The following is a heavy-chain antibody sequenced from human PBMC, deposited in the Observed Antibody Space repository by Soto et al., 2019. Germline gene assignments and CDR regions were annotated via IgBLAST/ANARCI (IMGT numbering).Heavy chain of an antibody. CDR2: IHYSGTT. CDR3: AGDTYGMDV. J-gene: IGHJ6*02. Sequence: SESLSRTGTVGGGSINNYYCSWVRQPPGKGLEWIGSIHYSGTTHYNPSLESRVTISADRAKNQFSLKLNSVTAADTAVYYCAGDTYGMDVWGQGTTVTVS. V-gene: IGHV4-59*01. CDR1: GGSINNYY.